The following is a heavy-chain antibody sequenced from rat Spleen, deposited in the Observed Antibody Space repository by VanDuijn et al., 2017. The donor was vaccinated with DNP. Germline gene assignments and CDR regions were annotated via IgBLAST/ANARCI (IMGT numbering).Heavy chain of an antibody. CDR3: ATRPSGSFDY. CDR2: ISTSDSRT. CDR1: GFNFKNHY. Sequence: EVQLVESGGGLVQPGKSLKLSCTASGFNFKNHYMAWVRQAPRKGLEWVASISTSDSRTYYADSVKGRFTVSRDNAKGSLFLQMNSLRSEDTATYYCATRPSGSFDYWGQGVMVTVSS. V-gene: IGHV5-27*01. J-gene: IGHJ2*01. D-gene: IGHD5-1*01.